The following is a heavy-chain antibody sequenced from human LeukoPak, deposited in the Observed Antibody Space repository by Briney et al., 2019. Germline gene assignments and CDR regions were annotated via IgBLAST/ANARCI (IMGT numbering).Heavy chain of an antibody. V-gene: IGHV5-51*01. CDR1: GYSFTSYW. Sequence: GESLKISCKGSGYSFTSYWIGWVRQMPGKGLEWMGIIYPGDSDTRYSPSFQGQVTISADKSISTAYLQWSSLKASDTAMYYCARQSYGSGSYYAYFDYWGQRTLVTVSS. D-gene: IGHD3-10*01. CDR2: IYPGDSDT. CDR3: ARQSYGSGSYYAYFDY. J-gene: IGHJ4*02.